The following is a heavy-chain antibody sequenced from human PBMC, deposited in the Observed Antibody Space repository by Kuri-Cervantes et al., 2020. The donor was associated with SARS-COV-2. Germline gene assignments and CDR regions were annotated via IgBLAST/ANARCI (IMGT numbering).Heavy chain of an antibody. Sequence: SQTLSLTCAVYGGSFSGYYWSWRRQPPGKGLEWIGEINHSGSTNYNPSLKSRVTVSVDTSKNQFSLKLSSVTAADTAVYYCARAVAAAGPFYDYWGQGTLVTVSS. CDR3: ARAVAAAGPFYDY. CDR2: INHSGST. CDR1: GGSFSGYY. V-gene: IGHV4-34*01. D-gene: IGHD6-13*01. J-gene: IGHJ4*02.